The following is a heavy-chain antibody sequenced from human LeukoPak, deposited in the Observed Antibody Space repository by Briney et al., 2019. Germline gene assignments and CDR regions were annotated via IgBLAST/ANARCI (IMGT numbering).Heavy chain of an antibody. D-gene: IGHD3-22*01. CDR1: GFTVRSSY. Sequence: GVSLRLSCAASGFTVRSSYMSWVRQAPGKGLEWVSLIYSGGSTYYADSVKGRFTISRDNSKNTLYLQMNSLRAEDTAVYYCAKFDSSGYYWTIRDAFDIWGQGTMVTVSS. CDR2: IYSGGST. J-gene: IGHJ3*02. CDR3: AKFDSSGYYWTIRDAFDI. V-gene: IGHV3-53*05.